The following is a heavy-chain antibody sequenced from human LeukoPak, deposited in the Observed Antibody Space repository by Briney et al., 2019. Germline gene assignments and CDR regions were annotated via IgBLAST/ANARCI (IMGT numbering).Heavy chain of an antibody. CDR3: ARDEDYYGSGSYRYFDY. J-gene: IGHJ4*02. Sequence: PSETLSLTCTVSGGSICSSSYYWGWIRQPPGKGLEWIGSIYYSGSTYYNPSLKSRVTISVDTSKNQFSLKLSSVTAADTAVYYCARDEDYYGSGSYRYFDYWGQGTLVTVSS. CDR2: IYYSGST. CDR1: GGSICSSSYY. V-gene: IGHV4-39*07. D-gene: IGHD3-10*01.